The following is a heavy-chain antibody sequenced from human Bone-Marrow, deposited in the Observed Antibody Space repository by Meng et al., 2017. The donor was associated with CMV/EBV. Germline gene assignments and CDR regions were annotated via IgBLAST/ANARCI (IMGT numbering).Heavy chain of an antibody. V-gene: IGHV3-21*01. J-gene: IGHJ6*02. CDR3: GGGRRHYYYYGMDV. CDR2: ISSSSSYI. CDR1: GFTFSSYS. D-gene: IGHD3-16*01. Sequence: GESLKISCAASGFTFSSYSMNWVRQAPGKGLEWVSSISSSSSYIYYADSVKGRFTISRDNAKNSLYLQMNSLRAEDTAVYYCGGGRRHYYYYGMDVWGQGTTVTVSS.